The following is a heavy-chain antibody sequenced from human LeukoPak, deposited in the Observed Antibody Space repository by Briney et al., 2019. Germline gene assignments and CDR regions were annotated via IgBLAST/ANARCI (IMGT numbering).Heavy chain of an antibody. V-gene: IGHV4-4*07. CDR1: GGSTSGYY. J-gene: IGHJ4*02. Sequence: SETLSLTCIVSGGSTSGYYWSWFRQPAGKGLEWIGRIYTSGSTNYNPSLKSRVTMSVDTSKNQFSLRLSSVTAADTAVYYCARGAYSFDYWGQGTLVTVSS. CDR2: IYTSGST. CDR3: ARGAYSFDY.